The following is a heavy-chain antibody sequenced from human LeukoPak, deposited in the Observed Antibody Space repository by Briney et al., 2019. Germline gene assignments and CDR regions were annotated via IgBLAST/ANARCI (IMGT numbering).Heavy chain of an antibody. CDR2: ISGSGGST. CDR1: GFTFSSYA. D-gene: IGHD6-13*01. V-gene: IGHV3-23*01. CDR3: AKDQAAAAGTSPDY. Sequence: GGSLRLSCAASGFTFSSYAMGWVRQAPGKGLEWVSAISGSGGSTYYADSVKGRFTISRDNSKNTLYLQMNSLRAEDTAVYYCAKDQAAAAGTSPDYWGQGTLVTVSS. J-gene: IGHJ4*02.